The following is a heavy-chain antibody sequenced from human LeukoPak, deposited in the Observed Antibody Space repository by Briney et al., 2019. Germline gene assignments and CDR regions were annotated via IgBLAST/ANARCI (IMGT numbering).Heavy chain of an antibody. J-gene: IGHJ6*02. CDR3: ARGLRLRTISPHYYGMDV. CDR1: GGSFSVYY. Sequence: PSETLSLTCAVYGGSFSVYYWSWIRQPPGKGLEWIGEINHSGSTNYNPSLKSRVTISVDTSKNQFSLKLSSVTAADTAVYYCARGLRLRTISPHYYGMDVWGQGTTVTVSS. CDR2: INHSGST. V-gene: IGHV4-34*01. D-gene: IGHD3-3*01.